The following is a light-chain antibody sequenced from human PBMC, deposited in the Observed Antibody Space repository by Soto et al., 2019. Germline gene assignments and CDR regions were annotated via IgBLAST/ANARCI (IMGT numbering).Light chain of an antibody. V-gene: IGKV1-39*01. CDR3: QQSYSTTWT. CDR1: QSISSY. Sequence: DIQMTQSPSSLSASVGDRVTITCRASQSISSYLNWYQQKPGKAPKLLIYAASSLQSGVPSRFSGGGSGKDFTLTISSLQPEDFATYSCQQSYSTTWTFGHGIKVEIX. CDR2: AAS. J-gene: IGKJ1*01.